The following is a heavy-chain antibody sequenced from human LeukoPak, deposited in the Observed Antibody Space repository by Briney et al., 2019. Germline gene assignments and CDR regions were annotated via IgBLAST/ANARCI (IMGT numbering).Heavy chain of an antibody. CDR2: ISAYNGNT. CDR3: ARTGYDILTDNPAESFDP. V-gene: IGHV1-18*01. D-gene: IGHD3-9*01. CDR1: GYTFTSYG. Sequence: GASVKVSCKASGYTFTSYGISWVRQAPGQGLEWMGWISAYNGNTNYAQKLQGRVTMTTDTSTSTAYMEPRSLRSDDTAVYYCARTGYDILTDNPAESFDPWGQGTLVTVSS. J-gene: IGHJ5*02.